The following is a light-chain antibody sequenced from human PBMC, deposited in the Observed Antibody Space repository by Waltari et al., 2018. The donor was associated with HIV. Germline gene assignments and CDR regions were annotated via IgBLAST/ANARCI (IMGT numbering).Light chain of an antibody. J-gene: IGLJ1*01. CDR1: SSNIGAGYD. CDR2: GNS. Sequence: QSVLTQPPSVSGAPGQRVTISCTGSSSNIGAGYDVHWYQKLPGTAPNLLIYGNSTRPSGGPDRFSCSKSGTSASLAITGRQAEDEADYYCQSYDSSLSGCVFGTGTKVTVL. V-gene: IGLV1-40*01. CDR3: QSYDSSLSGCV.